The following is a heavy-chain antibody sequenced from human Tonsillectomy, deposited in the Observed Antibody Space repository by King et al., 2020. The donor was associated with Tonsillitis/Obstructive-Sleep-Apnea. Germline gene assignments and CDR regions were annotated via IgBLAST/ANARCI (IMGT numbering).Heavy chain of an antibody. CDR3: AKDLIIAVAGTAGDAFDI. D-gene: IGHD6-13*01. V-gene: IGHV3-9*01. J-gene: IGHJ3*02. CDR1: GFTFEDYA. CDR2: ISWNSGSV. Sequence: QLVQSGGGLVQPGRSLRLSCVASGFTFEDYAMYWVRQAPGKGLEWVSGISWNSGSVAYADSVKGRFTISRDNAKNSLYLQMNSLRAEDTALYYCAKDLIIAVAGTAGDAFDIWGQGTMVSVSS.